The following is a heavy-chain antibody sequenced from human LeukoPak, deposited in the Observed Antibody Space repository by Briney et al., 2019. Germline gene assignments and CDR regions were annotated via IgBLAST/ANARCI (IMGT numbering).Heavy chain of an antibody. CDR3: ARERSGEDFDY. V-gene: IGHV3-66*01. D-gene: IGHD7-27*01. CDR2: IYSGGST. Sequence: GGSLRLSCAASGFTVSSNYMSWVRQAPGKGLEWVSVIYSGGSTYYADSVKGRFTISRDNSKNTLYLQMNSLRAEDTAVYYCARERSGEDFDYWGQGTLVTVSS. CDR1: GFTVSSNY. J-gene: IGHJ4*02.